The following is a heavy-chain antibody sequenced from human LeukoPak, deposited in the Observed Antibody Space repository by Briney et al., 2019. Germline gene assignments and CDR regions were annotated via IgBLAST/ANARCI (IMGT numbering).Heavy chain of an antibody. J-gene: IGHJ4*02. D-gene: IGHD1-1*01. CDR1: GFTFSSYG. CDR3: AKAPGTDLINYFDY. V-gene: IGHV3-30*18. Sequence: AGGSLRLSCAASGFTFSSYGMHWVRQAPGKGLEWVAVISYDGSNKYYADSVKGRFTISRDNSKNTLYLQMNSLRAEDTAVYYCAKAPGTDLINYFDYWGQGTLVTVSS. CDR2: ISYDGSNK.